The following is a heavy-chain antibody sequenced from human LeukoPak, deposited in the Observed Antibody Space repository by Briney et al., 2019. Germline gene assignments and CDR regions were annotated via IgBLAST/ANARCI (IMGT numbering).Heavy chain of an antibody. J-gene: IGHJ6*02. CDR1: GGSISSYY. Sequence: SETLSLTCTVSGGSISSYYWSWIRQPAGKGLEWIGRIYPSGSTAYNPSLKSRVTMSVDTSKNQFSLNLTSVTAADTAVYYCARVSPIPAAGSSYYFAMDVWGQGTTVTVSS. CDR2: IYPSGST. D-gene: IGHD6-13*01. V-gene: IGHV4-4*07. CDR3: ARVSPIPAAGSSYYFAMDV.